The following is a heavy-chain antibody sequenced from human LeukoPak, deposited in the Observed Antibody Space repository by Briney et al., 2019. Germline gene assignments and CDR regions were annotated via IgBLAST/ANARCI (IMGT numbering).Heavy chain of an antibody. D-gene: IGHD6-19*01. V-gene: IGHV1-2*02. CDR1: GYSFTDYY. Sequence: ASVKVSCKASGYSFTDYYIHWVRQAPGQGLEWMGWINPNTGGTNYAQKFQGRVTMTTDTSITTAYMELSRLRSDDTAVYYCARVYIPGIAVAETQRVTRRYYFDYWGQGTLVTVSS. CDR2: INPNTGGT. CDR3: ARVYIPGIAVAETQRVTRRYYFDY. J-gene: IGHJ4*02.